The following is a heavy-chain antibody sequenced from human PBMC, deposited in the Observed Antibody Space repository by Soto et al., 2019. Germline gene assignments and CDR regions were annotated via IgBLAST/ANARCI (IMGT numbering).Heavy chain of an antibody. Sequence: ASVKVSCKASGYTFTGYYMHWVRQAPGQGLEWMGWINPNSGGTNYAQKFQGWVTMTRDTSISTAYMELSRLRSDDTAVYYCAARITIVGVANEAFDIWGKRTMVTV. CDR3: AARITIVGVANEAFDI. V-gene: IGHV1-2*04. CDR1: GYTFTGYY. D-gene: IGHD3-3*01. J-gene: IGHJ3*02. CDR2: INPNSGGT.